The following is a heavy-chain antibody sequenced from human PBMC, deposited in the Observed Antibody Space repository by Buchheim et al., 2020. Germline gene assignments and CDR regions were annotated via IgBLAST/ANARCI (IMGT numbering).Heavy chain of an antibody. CDR2: IKSKTDGGTT. J-gene: IGHJ4*02. CDR3: TSLHYCGGDCYFIGY. V-gene: IGHV3-15*01. Sequence: EVQLVESGGGLVKPGGSLRLSCAASGFTFSNAWMSWVRQAPGKGLEWVGRIKSKTDGGTTDYAAPVKGRFTISRDDLKNTLYLQMNSLKTEDTAVYYCTSLHYCGGDCYFIGYWGQGTL. D-gene: IGHD2-21*02. CDR1: GFTFSNAW.